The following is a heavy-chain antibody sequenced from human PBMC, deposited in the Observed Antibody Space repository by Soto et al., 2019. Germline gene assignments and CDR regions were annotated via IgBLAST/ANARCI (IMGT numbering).Heavy chain of an antibody. CDR1: GYTFTSYG. CDR2: ISAYNGNT. J-gene: IGHJ6*02. V-gene: IGHV1-18*01. D-gene: IGHD3-3*01. CDR3: ARGDYDFWSGQHYYYYYGMDV. Sequence: QAQLVQSGAEVKKPGASVKVSCKASGYTFTSYGISWVRQAPGQGLEWMGWISAYNGNTNYAQKLQGRVTMTTDTSTSTAYMELRSLRSDDTAVYYCARGDYDFWSGQHYYYYYGMDVWGQGTTVTVSS.